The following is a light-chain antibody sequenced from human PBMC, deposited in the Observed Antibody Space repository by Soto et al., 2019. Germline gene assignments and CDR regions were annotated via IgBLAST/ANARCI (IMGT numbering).Light chain of an antibody. Sequence: EIVMTQSPATLSVSPGERATLSCRASQSVSSNLAWYQQKPGQDPRLLIYGASTRATGIPARLSGSGSGTEFTLTISSLQSEDFAVYYCQQYNNWPPLTFGGGTKVEIK. V-gene: IGKV3-15*01. CDR2: GAS. CDR1: QSVSSN. CDR3: QQYNNWPPLT. J-gene: IGKJ4*01.